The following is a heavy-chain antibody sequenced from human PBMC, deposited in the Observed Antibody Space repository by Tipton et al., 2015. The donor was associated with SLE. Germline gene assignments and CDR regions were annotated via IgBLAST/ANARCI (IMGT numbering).Heavy chain of an antibody. Sequence: GSLRLSCAASGFTFSSYAMSWVRQAPGKGLEWVSAISGSGGSTYYADSVKGRFTISRDNSKNTLYLQMNSLRAEDTAVYYCARHRTTAGKIDYWGQGTLVTVSS. D-gene: IGHD6-13*01. CDR2: ISGSGGST. V-gene: IGHV3-23*01. CDR1: GFTFSSYA. J-gene: IGHJ4*02. CDR3: ARHRTTAGKIDY.